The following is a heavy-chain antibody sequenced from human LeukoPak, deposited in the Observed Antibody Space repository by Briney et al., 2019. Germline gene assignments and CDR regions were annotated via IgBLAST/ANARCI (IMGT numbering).Heavy chain of an antibody. CDR1: GFTFSSYA. CDR2: ISYDGSNK. J-gene: IGHJ3*02. V-gene: IGHV3-30-3*01. D-gene: IGHD6-13*01. CDR3: ARDRIAAADTEGEAFDI. Sequence: PGGSLRLSCAASGFTFSSYAMHWVRQAPGKGLEWVAVISYDGSNKYYADSVKGRFTISRDNSKNTLYLQMNSLRAEDTAVYYCARDRIAAADTEGEAFDIWGQGTMVTVSS.